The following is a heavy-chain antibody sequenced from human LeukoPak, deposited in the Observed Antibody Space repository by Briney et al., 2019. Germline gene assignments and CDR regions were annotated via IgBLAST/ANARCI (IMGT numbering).Heavy chain of an antibody. Sequence: GGSLRLSCAASGFTFSSYSMNWVRQAPGKGLEWVSSISSSSSYIYYADSVKGRFTISRDNAKNSLYLKMNSLRAEDTAVYYCARTVVPAALSPYWFDPWGQGTLVTVSS. J-gene: IGHJ5*02. V-gene: IGHV3-21*01. CDR3: ARTVVPAALSPYWFDP. D-gene: IGHD2-2*01. CDR2: ISSSSSYI. CDR1: GFTFSSYS.